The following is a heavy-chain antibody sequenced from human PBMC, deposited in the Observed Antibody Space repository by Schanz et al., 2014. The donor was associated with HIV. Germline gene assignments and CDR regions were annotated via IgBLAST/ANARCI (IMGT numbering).Heavy chain of an antibody. CDR3: AKMEMAIVRWYYGMDV. Sequence: VQLVESGGGVVQPGRSLRLSCAASGFTFRSYAMHWVRQAPGKGLEWVSAISGGGGSTYYADSVKGRFTISRDNSKNTLYLEMNSLRAEDTAVYYCAKMEMAIVRWYYGMDVWGQGTTVTVSS. D-gene: IGHD3-16*02. CDR1: GFTFRSYA. V-gene: IGHV3-23*04. CDR2: ISGGGGST. J-gene: IGHJ6*02.